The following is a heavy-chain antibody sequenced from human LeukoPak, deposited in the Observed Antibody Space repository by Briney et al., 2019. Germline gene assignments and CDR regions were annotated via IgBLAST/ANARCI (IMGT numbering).Heavy chain of an antibody. Sequence: ASVKVSXKASGYTFTGYYMHGVRQAPGQGLEWMGWINPNSGGTKYAKKFQGRVTMSRDTSISTAYMGLSRLRSDDTAVYYCARLRLPHDAFDIWGQGTMVTVSS. V-gene: IGHV1-2*02. D-gene: IGHD3-16*01. CDR2: INPNSGGT. CDR3: ARLRLPHDAFDI. CDR1: GYTFTGYY. J-gene: IGHJ3*02.